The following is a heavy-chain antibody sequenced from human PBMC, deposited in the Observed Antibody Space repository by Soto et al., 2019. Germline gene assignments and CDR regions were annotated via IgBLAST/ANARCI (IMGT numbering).Heavy chain of an antibody. J-gene: IGHJ4*02. V-gene: IGHV2-5*02. CDR3: VHSRLLSSGYWDYFDY. Sequence: QITLKESGPTLVKPTQTLTLTCTFSGFSLSTTGVGVGWIRQPPGKALEYVALIYWDDDERYNPSLKSRLTITKDTAKIHVDLTMTNMDPVDTATYYCVHSRLLSSGYWDYFDYWGQGTLVTVSS. CDR2: IYWDDDE. CDR1: GFSLSTTGVG. D-gene: IGHD3-3*01.